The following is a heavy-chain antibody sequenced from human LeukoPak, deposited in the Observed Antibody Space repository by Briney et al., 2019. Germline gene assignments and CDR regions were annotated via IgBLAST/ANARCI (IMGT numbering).Heavy chain of an antibody. D-gene: IGHD3-10*01. J-gene: IGHJ4*02. V-gene: IGHV3-48*02. CDR3: ARDYYGSGSYWYYFDY. Sequence: GGSLRLSCAASGFIFSSYSMNWVRQAPGKGLEWDSYISSSSTIYYADSVKGRFTISRDNAKNSLYLQMNSLRDEDTAVYYCARDYYGSGSYWYYFDYWGQGTLVTVSS. CDR1: GFIFSSYS. CDR2: ISSSSTI.